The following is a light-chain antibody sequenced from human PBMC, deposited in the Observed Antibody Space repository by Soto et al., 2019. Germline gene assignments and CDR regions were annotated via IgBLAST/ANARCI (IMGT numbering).Light chain of an antibody. J-gene: IGLJ2*01. CDR3: QLWDGSSDPVV. V-gene: IGLV3-21*02. Sequence: SYELTQPPSVSVAPGQTARIACGGNNIGIRNVHWYQQKPGQAPVLVVYDDSDRPSGIPERFSGSKSGNTAALTISRVEAGDEADCYCQLWDGSSDPVVFGGGTKLTVL. CDR1: NIGIRN. CDR2: DDS.